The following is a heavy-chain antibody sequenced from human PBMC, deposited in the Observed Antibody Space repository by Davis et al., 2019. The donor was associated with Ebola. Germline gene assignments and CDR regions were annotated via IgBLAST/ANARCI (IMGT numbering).Heavy chain of an antibody. CDR2: ILYDDGNK. Sequence: GGSLRLSCAASGFTFSDYAMHWVRQAPGKGLEWVAAILYDDGNKNYAGSVKGRFTISRDNSKKTLSLQMNSLRPEDTAVYYCAREHSPESEDGMDVWGQGTTVTVSS. CDR3: AREHSPESEDGMDV. V-gene: IGHV3-30*04. CDR1: GFTFSDYA. J-gene: IGHJ6*02.